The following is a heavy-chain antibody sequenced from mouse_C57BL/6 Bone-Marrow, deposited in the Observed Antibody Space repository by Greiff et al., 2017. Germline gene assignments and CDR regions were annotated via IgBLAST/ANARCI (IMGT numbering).Heavy chain of an antibody. CDR3: ARPTVVAPFDY. J-gene: IGHJ2*01. D-gene: IGHD1-1*01. V-gene: IGHV1-55*01. CDR2: IHPGSGST. CDR1: GYTFTSYW. Sequence: VQLQQPGAELVKPGASVKMSCKASGYTFTSYWITWVKQRPGQGLEWIGDIHPGSGSTNSNEKFKSKATLTVDTSSSTAYMQLSSLTSEDSAVYYCARPTVVAPFDYWGQGTTLTVSS.